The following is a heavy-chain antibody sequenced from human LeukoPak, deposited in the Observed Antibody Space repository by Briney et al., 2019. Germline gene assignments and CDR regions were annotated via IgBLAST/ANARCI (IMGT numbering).Heavy chain of an antibody. J-gene: IGHJ3*02. CDR2: IYYSGST. V-gene: IGHV4-59*08. CDR3: ARHSPLTTVTVDVFDI. CDR1: GGSISSYY. Sequence: SETLSLTCTVSGGSISSYYWSWIRQPPGKGLEWIGYIYYSGSTNYNPSLKSRVTISVDTSKNQFSLKLSSVTAADTAVYYCARHSPLTTVTVDVFDIWGQGTMVTVSS. D-gene: IGHD4-17*01.